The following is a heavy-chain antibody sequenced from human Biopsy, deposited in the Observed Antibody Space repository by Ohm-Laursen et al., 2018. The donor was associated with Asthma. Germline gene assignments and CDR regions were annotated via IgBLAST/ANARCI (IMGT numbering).Heavy chain of an antibody. J-gene: IGHJ4*02. CDR3: ARAQDYYDSRGYYRSFDY. CDR1: GDSISSYH. V-gene: IGHV4-31*03. CDR2: IYYSGST. Sequence: SQTLSLTCTVSGDSISSYHWSWIRQHPGKGLEWIGFIYYSGSTYYNPSLKSRVSISIDTSKNQFSLKLSSVTAADTAVYYCARAQDYYDSRGYYRSFDYWGQGTLVTVSS. D-gene: IGHD3-22*01.